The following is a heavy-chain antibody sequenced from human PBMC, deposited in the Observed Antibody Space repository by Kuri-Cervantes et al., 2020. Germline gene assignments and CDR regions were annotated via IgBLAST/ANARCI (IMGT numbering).Heavy chain of an antibody. J-gene: IGHJ6*02. CDR1: GYTFTGYY. CDR2: INPNSGGT. Sequence: ASVKVSCKASGYTFTGYYMHWVRQAPGQGLEWMGWINPNSGGTNYAQKLQGRVTMTTDTSTSTAYMELRSLRSDDTAVYYCAREQQLVPPGYYGMDVWGQGTTVTVSS. CDR3: AREQQLVPPGYYGMDV. D-gene: IGHD6-13*01. V-gene: IGHV1-2*02.